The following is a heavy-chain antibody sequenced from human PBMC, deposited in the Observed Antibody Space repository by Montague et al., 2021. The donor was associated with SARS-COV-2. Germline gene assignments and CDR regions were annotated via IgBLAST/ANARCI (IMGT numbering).Heavy chain of an antibody. D-gene: IGHD6-13*01. Sequence: SETLSLTCTVSGDSISSTYYWSWIRQPAGKGLEWIGRTYISGSTXYNPSLKSRVTMSIDTSKNQFSLTLNSLTAADTAVYYCARGQQLDFDYWGQGTLVTVSS. CDR2: TYISGST. J-gene: IGHJ4*02. CDR3: ARGQQLDFDY. CDR1: GDSISSTYY. V-gene: IGHV4-4*07.